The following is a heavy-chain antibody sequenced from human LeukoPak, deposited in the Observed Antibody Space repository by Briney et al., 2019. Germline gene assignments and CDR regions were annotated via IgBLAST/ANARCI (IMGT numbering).Heavy chain of an antibody. J-gene: IGHJ3*02. CDR2: ISGSGGST. D-gene: IGHD2-2*01. CDR3: ARQVVVPAAIETDAFDI. Sequence: PGGSLRLSCAASGFTFSSYAMSWVRQAPGKGLEWVSAISGSGGSTYYADSVKGRFTISRDNAKNSLYLQMNSLRAEDTAVYYCARQVVVPAAIETDAFDIWGQGTMVTVSS. CDR1: GFTFSSYA. V-gene: IGHV3-23*01.